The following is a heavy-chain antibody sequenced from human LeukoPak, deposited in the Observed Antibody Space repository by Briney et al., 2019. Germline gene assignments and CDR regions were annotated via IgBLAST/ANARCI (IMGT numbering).Heavy chain of an antibody. CDR1: GFTFNNYI. V-gene: IGHV3-21*01. D-gene: IGHD1-20*01. J-gene: IGHJ4*01. Sequence: GGSLRLSCAASGFTFNNYIMNWVRQAPGKGLEWVSSISSSSDYIYYADSVKGRFTISRDNAKNSLYLQMNSLRAEDTAVYYCARDVNWNYCDYWGHGTLVTVSS. CDR2: ISSSSDYI. CDR3: ARDVNWNYCDY.